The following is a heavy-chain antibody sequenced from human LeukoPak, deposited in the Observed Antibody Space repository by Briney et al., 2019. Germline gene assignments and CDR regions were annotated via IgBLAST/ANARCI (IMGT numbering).Heavy chain of an antibody. CDR3: AKGVAARYYYYYMDV. D-gene: IGHD6-6*01. CDR1: GFTFSSYA. Sequence: PGGSLRLSCAASGFTFSSYAMSWVRQAPGKGLEWVSAISDNGDSTYYADSVKGRFTISRDNSKNTLYLQMNSLRAEDTAVYYCAKGVAARYYYYYMDVWGKGTTVTVSS. V-gene: IGHV3-23*01. CDR2: ISDNGDST. J-gene: IGHJ6*03.